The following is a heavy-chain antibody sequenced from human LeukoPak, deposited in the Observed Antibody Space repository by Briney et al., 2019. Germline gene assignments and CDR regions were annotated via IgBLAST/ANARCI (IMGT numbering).Heavy chain of an antibody. CDR1: GGTFSSYA. CDR3: ARGDYDYVWGSYRYSYYFDY. Sequence: SVKVSCKASGGTFSSYAISWVRQAPGQGLEWMGGIIPIFGTANYAQEFQGRVTITRDTSASTAYMELSSLRSEDMAVYYCARGDYDYVWGSYRYSYYFDYWGQGTLVTVSS. J-gene: IGHJ4*02. D-gene: IGHD3-16*02. CDR2: IIPIFGTA. V-gene: IGHV1-69*05.